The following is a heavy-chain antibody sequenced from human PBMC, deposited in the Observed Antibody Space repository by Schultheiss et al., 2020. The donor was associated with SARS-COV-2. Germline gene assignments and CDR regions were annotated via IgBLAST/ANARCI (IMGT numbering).Heavy chain of an antibody. D-gene: IGHD1-7*01. CDR3: ARVGWGTWNYANGMDV. J-gene: IGHJ6*02. Sequence: GESLKISCAASGFTFSNAWMNWVRQAPGKGLEWVSSISGSGGSTYYADSVKGRFTISRDNSKNTLYLQMNSLRAEDTAVYYCARVGWGTWNYANGMDVWGQGTTVTVSS. CDR2: ISGSGGST. V-gene: IGHV3-23*01. CDR1: GFTFSNAW.